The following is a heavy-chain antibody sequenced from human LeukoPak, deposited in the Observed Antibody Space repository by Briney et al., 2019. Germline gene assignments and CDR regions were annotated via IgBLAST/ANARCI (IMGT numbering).Heavy chain of an antibody. Sequence: GGSLRLSCAASGFTFSDSYMTWIRQAPGKGLEWVSYISSTAYTIFYADSVKGRFTISRDNAKNSLYLQMNSLRAEDTAVYYCAKDAKPSSWFFSLEKSWFDPWGQGTLVTVSS. V-gene: IGHV3-11*04. CDR2: ISSTAYTI. CDR1: GFTFSDSY. CDR3: AKDAKPSSWFFSLEKSWFDP. D-gene: IGHD6-13*01. J-gene: IGHJ5*02.